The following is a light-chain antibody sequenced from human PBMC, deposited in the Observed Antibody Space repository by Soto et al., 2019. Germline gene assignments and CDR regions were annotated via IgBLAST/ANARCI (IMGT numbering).Light chain of an antibody. V-gene: IGKV3-20*01. CDR3: QQYGTSPPT. J-gene: IGKJ1*01. CDR1: QNVDSNY. Sequence: EIVLTQSPATLCLSPGERATLSCGASQNVDSNYLAWYQQKPGQAPRLLIYGAFNRATGIPARFSGSGSGADFTLTISRLEPEDFAVFYCQQYGTSPPTFGQGTKVDIK. CDR2: GAF.